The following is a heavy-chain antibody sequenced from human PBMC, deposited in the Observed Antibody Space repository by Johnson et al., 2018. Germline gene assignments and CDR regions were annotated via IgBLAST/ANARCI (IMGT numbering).Heavy chain of an antibody. J-gene: IGHJ5*02. CDR2: ISWNSGSI. V-gene: IGHV3-9*01. CDR1: GFTFDDYA. Sequence: EVQLVETGGGLVQPGRSXRLSCAASGFTFDDYAMHWVRHAPGKGLEWVSGISWNSGSIGYADSVKGRFTIARENAKNSLYLQMNSLRADDTAVYYCARGDGYSGCDLWGRGTLVTVSS. D-gene: IGHD5-12*01. CDR3: ARGDGYSGCDL.